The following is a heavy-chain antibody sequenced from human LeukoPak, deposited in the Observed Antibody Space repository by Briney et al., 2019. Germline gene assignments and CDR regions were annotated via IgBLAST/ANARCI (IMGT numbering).Heavy chain of an antibody. CDR1: GGSISSGGYS. Sequence: PSQTLSLTCAVSGGSISSGGYSWSWIRQPPGKGLEWIGYIYYTGSTNYNPSLKSRVTMSVDTSSNQFSLRLNSVSAADTAVYYCARHPPGTPKFDFWGQGTQVTVSS. V-gene: IGHV4-30-4*07. J-gene: IGHJ4*02. CDR3: ARHPPGTPKFDF. D-gene: IGHD1-1*01. CDR2: IYYTGST.